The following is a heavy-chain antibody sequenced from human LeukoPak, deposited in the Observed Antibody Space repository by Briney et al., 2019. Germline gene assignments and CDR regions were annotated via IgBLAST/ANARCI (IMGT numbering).Heavy chain of an antibody. Sequence: PGGSLRLSCVSSGFSLSNYAMSWVRQAPGKGLEWVSSISGSGGSTHYADSVKGRFTISRDKTKNTLYLQMNSLRAEDTAVYYCAKSSYYDASGYYREYYFDYWGQGTLVTVSS. CDR1: GFSLSNYA. D-gene: IGHD3-22*01. CDR3: AKSSYYDASGYYREYYFDY. J-gene: IGHJ4*02. V-gene: IGHV3-23*01. CDR2: ISGSGGST.